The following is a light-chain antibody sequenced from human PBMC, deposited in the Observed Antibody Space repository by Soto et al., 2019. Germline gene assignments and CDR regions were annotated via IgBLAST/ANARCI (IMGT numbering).Light chain of an antibody. J-gene: IGKJ4*01. Sequence: DIEMTESPSSLSASVAARVTITSRASQGISNYLAWYQQKPGKVPKLLIYAASTLQSGVPSRFSGSGSGTDFTLTISSLQPEDVATYYCQKYNSAPLTFGGGTKVDIK. CDR3: QKYNSAPLT. V-gene: IGKV1-27*01. CDR1: QGISNY. CDR2: AAS.